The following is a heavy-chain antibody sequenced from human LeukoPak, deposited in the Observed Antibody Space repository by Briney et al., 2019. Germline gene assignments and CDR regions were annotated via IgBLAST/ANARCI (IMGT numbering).Heavy chain of an antibody. CDR1: GYTFTSYG. V-gene: IGHV1-18*01. J-gene: IGHJ4*02. CDR3: ARGRDGYNYGIVDY. D-gene: IGHD5-24*01. CDR2: ISGYSGST. Sequence: ASVTVSCTASGYTFTSYGISWVRQAPGQGLEWMGGISGYSGSTNYAQKFQGRVTITTDTSTTTAYMQLTSLRSDDTAVYYCARGRDGYNYGIVDYWGQGTLVTVSS.